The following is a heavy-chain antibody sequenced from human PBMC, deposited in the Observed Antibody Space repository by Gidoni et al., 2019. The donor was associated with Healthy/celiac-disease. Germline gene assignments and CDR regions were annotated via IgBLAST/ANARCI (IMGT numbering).Heavy chain of an antibody. V-gene: IGHV3-7*01. CDR3: ARAVYSSSWTTFDY. CDR1: GFTFRSYW. Sequence: EVQLVESGGGLVQPGGSLRLSCAASGFTFRSYWMSWVRQAPGKGLEWVANIKQDGSEKYYVDSVKGRFTISRDNAKNSLYLQMNSLRAEDTAVYYCARAVYSSSWTTFDYWGQGTLVTVSS. CDR2: IKQDGSEK. D-gene: IGHD6-13*01. J-gene: IGHJ4*02.